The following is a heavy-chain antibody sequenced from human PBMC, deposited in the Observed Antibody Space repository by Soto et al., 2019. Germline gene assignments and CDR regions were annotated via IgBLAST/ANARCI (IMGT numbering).Heavy chain of an antibody. V-gene: IGHV4-61*01. CDR2: IYNGGSA. CDR1: SDSVSRGSPY. D-gene: IGHD3-9*01. J-gene: IGHJ6*02. Sequence: SETLSLTCTVSSDSVSRGSPYWSWIRQPPGKGLEWIGHIYNGGSAKYNPSLKRRVTISVDTSKSQFSLKLTSVTAADTAVYYCARDLYKAYFDKSGMDVWGQGTTVTVSS. CDR3: ARDLYKAYFDKSGMDV.